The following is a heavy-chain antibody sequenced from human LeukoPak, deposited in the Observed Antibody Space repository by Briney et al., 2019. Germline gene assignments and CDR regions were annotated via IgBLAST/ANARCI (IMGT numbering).Heavy chain of an antibody. CDR1: GYTFTGYY. J-gene: IGHJ4*02. D-gene: IGHD3-22*01. Sequence: ASVKVSCKASGYTFTGYYMHWVRQAPGQGLEWMGWISAYNGNTNYAQKLQGRVTMTTDTSTSTAYMELRSLRSDDTAVYYCARDSYYYDSSGYYFYWGQGTLVTVSS. V-gene: IGHV1-18*04. CDR3: ARDSYYYDSSGYYFY. CDR2: ISAYNGNT.